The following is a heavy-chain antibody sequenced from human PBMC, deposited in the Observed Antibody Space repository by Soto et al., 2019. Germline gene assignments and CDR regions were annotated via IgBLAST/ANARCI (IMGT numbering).Heavy chain of an antibody. J-gene: IGHJ4*02. CDR1: GFTFNSYV. CDR2: ISRSGNGSA. V-gene: IGHV3-23*01. CDR3: AKGHYLASSDYWVANLAFDY. Sequence: EVQLLESGGGLVQPGGSLRLSCAASGFTFNSYVMSWVRQAPGKGLEWVSSISRSGNGSAYYADSVKGRFTISRDNSKNTLSLQMNNLRAEDTAVYYCAKGHYLASSDYWVANLAFDYWGQGTLVTVSS. D-gene: IGHD3-22*01.